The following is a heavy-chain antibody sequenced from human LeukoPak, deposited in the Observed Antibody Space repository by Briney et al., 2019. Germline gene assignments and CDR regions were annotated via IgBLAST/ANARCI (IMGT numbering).Heavy chain of an antibody. CDR2: ISGSGGST. D-gene: IGHD6-19*01. V-gene: IGHV3-23*01. Sequence: GGSLRLSCAASGFTFSSYAMSWVRQAPGKGLEWVSAISGSGGSTYYADSVKGRFTISRDNSKNTLYLQMNSLGAEDTAVYYCAKDISGLFDAFDIWGQGTMVTVSS. CDR1: GFTFSSYA. J-gene: IGHJ3*02. CDR3: AKDISGLFDAFDI.